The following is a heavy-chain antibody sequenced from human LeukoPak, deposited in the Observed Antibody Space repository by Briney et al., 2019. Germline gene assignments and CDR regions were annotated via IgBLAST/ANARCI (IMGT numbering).Heavy chain of an antibody. V-gene: IGHV3-23*01. D-gene: IGHD2-15*01. CDR3: ATRQFCSGGTCYGLSF. Sequence: GGSLGLSCAASGFTFSSYGIHWVRQAPGKGLEWVSVISKNGDTTYYADSVKGRFTISRDNSKNTLYLQMNSLRAEDTALYFCATRQFCSGGTCYGLSFWGQGTMVTISS. CDR2: ISKNGDTT. J-gene: IGHJ3*01. CDR1: GFTFSSYG.